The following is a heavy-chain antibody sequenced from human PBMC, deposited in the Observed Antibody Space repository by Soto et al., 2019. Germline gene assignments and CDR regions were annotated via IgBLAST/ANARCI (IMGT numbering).Heavy chain of an antibody. D-gene: IGHD3-10*01. CDR1: GGYIRRYY. Sequence: QVQLQESGPGLVKPSETLSLTCTVSGGYIRRYYWSWIRQPAGKGLAWVGRIYTSGSTNYNPSLKSRVTKSVDTSKNKFSLKLSSVTAADTAVYYCARDLMKARRFLWFGDRGSYYYGMDVWGQGTTVTVSS. V-gene: IGHV4-4*07. CDR2: IYTSGST. CDR3: ARDLMKARRFLWFGDRGSYYYGMDV. J-gene: IGHJ6*02.